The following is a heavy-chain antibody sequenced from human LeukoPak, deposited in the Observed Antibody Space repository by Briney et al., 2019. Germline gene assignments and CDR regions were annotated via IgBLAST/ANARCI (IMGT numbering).Heavy chain of an antibody. CDR3: ARDGYEFWSGYYHGAYFDH. CDR1: GFTFSSYS. D-gene: IGHD3-3*01. CDR2: VSSGSSTI. Sequence: GGSLRLSCAASGFTFSSYSMNWVRQAPGKGLEWVSYVSSGSSTIYYADSVKGRLTISRDNAKNSLYLQMNSLRAEDTAVYYCARDGYEFWSGYYHGAYFDHWGQGTLVTVSS. V-gene: IGHV3-48*01. J-gene: IGHJ4*02.